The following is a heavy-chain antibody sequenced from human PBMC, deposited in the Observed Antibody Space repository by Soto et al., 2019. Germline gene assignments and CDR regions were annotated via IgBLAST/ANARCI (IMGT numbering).Heavy chain of an antibody. CDR1: GFSFNDNW. J-gene: IGHJ6*02. Sequence: QAGGSLRLSCAASGFSFNDNWMHWVRQVPGKGLMWVSRLKSDGRDTIYADSVKGRFTVSRDSAKNTLYLQMNRLRVEDTAVYYCVREMPVPIRGGYYYYSVLDAWGQGTTVTVSS. CDR2: LKSDGRDT. V-gene: IGHV3-74*01. D-gene: IGHD2-2*01. CDR3: VREMPVPIRGGYYYYSVLDA.